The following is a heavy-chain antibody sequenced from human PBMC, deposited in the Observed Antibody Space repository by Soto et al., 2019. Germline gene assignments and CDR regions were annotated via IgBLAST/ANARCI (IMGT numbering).Heavy chain of an antibody. J-gene: IGHJ4*02. CDR1: GGSFRGYF. V-gene: IGHV4-34*10. Sequence: SQTLSLTCAVYGGSFRGYFWSWIRQPPGKGLEWIGEINHSGITSYSPSLGSRVTTSVDTPKNQFSLRLRSVTAADTAIYYCARRFCSDSYCSYFDYWGRGTLVTVSS. D-gene: IGHD2-15*01. CDR2: INHSGIT. CDR3: ARRFCSDSYCSYFDY.